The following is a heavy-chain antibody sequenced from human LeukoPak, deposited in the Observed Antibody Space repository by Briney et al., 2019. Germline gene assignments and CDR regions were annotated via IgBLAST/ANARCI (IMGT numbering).Heavy chain of an antibody. CDR1: GFTFSSYG. CDR2: IRYDGSSK. Sequence: GGSLRLSCAASGFTFSSYGMHWVRQAPGKGLEWVAFIRYDGSSKYYADSVKGRFTISRDNSKNTLYLQMNSLRAEDTAVYYCAKESESYDSSGSTLDYWGQGTLVTVSS. J-gene: IGHJ4*02. CDR3: AKESESYDSSGSTLDY. D-gene: IGHD3-22*01. V-gene: IGHV3-30*02.